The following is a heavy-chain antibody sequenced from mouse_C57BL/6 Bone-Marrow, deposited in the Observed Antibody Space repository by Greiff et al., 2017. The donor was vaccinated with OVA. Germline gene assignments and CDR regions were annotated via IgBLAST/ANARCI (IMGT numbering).Heavy chain of an antibody. CDR3: TRGYDEDY. Sequence: EVKLQESGAELVRPGASVKLSCTASGLNIKDDYMHWVKQRPEQGLEWIGWIDPENGDTEYASKFQGKATITADTSSNTAYLQLSSLTSEDTAVYYCTRGYDEDYWGQGTTLTVSS. CDR1: GLNIKDDY. J-gene: IGHJ2*01. CDR2: IDPENGDT. V-gene: IGHV14-4*01. D-gene: IGHD2-2*01.